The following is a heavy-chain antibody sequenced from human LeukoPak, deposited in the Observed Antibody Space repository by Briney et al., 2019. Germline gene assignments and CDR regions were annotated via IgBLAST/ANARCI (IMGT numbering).Heavy chain of an antibody. CDR3: ARSRLRDMDY. CDR2: ISSASSTM. J-gene: IGHJ4*02. CDR1: GFAFSSYS. V-gene: IGHV3-48*04. D-gene: IGHD2-21*01. Sequence: PGGSLRLSCAASGFAFSSYSMNWVRQAPGKGLEWTSYISSASSTMYYTDSVKGRFTTSRDNAKNSVYLQVNTLRAEDTAVYYCARSRLRDMDYWGQGTLLTVSS.